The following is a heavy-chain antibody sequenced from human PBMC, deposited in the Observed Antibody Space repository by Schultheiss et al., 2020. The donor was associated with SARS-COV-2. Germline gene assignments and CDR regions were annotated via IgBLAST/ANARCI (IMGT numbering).Heavy chain of an antibody. Sequence: SGPTLVKPTLTLTLTCTFSGFSLSTSGVGVGWIRQPPGKALEWLALIYWDDDERYSPSLKGRLTITKDTSKIQVVLTMTNMDPVNTATYYCAHEGGEYDLWSGYYNGDRFDFWSQGTLVTVDS. CDR3: AHEGGEYDLWSGYYNGDRFDF. D-gene: IGHD3-3*01. CDR1: GFSLSTSGVG. CDR2: IYWDDDE. J-gene: IGHJ4*02. V-gene: IGHV2-5*02.